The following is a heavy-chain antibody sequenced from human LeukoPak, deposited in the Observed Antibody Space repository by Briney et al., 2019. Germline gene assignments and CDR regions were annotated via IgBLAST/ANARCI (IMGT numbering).Heavy chain of an antibody. CDR2: INSDGRST. D-gene: IGHD6-13*01. Sequence: PGGSLRLSCAASGSTFSSYWMHWVRQAPGKGLVWVSRINSDGRSTSYADSVKGRFTISRDNAKNTLYLQMNSLRAEDTAVYYCARVGGIAAAGTSWFDPWGQGTLVTASS. CDR1: GSTFSSYW. J-gene: IGHJ5*02. V-gene: IGHV3-74*01. CDR3: ARVGGIAAAGTSWFDP.